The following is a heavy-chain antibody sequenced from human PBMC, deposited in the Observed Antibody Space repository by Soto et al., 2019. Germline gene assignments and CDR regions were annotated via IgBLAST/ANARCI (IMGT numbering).Heavy chain of an antibody. CDR1: GFTFSSYA. V-gene: IGHV3-23*01. D-gene: IGHD3-22*01. Sequence: GESLRLSCSASGFTFSSYAMSWVRQAPGKGLEWVSFISGSGVSTFYADSVKGRFTISRDNSKNTLYLQMNSLRAEDTAVYYWARSAYYYECSGYDYAYYFDYCGPGTLVTVSS. CDR2: ISGSGVST. J-gene: IGHJ4*02. CDR3: ARSAYYYECSGYDYAYYFDY.